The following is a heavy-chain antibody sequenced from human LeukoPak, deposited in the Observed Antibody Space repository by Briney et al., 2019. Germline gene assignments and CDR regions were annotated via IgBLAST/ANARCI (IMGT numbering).Heavy chain of an antibody. CDR3: ARARLRFSGYCSGGSCYPADY. CDR1: GYTFTGYY. J-gene: IGHJ4*02. V-gene: IGHV1-2*02. CDR2: INPNSGGT. Sequence: ASVKVSCKASGYTFTGYYMHWVRQAPGHGLEWIGWINPNSGGTNYAQKFQGRVTMTRDASISTAYMELSRLRSDDTAVYYCARARLRFSGYCSGGSCYPADYWGQGTLVTVSS. D-gene: IGHD2-15*01.